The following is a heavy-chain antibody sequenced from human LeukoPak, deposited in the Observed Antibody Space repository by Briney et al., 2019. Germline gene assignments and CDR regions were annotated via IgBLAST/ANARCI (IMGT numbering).Heavy chain of an antibody. V-gene: IGHV3-21*04. D-gene: IGHD1-26*01. CDR2: ISYTGTYI. CDR3: VRDRGTYRPIDY. CDR1: AFSLIASN. Sequence: GGSLRLCCAASAFSLIASNMNCVREAPGNGLDWVSSISYTGTYIYYADSVKGRFTISRDNAQNSLYLQMNGLRAEDTAIYYCVRDRGTYRPIDYWGQGTLVTVSS. J-gene: IGHJ4*02.